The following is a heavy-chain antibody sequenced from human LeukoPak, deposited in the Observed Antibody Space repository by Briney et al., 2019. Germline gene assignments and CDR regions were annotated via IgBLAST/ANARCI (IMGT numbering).Heavy chain of an antibody. CDR1: GYTLTELS. CDR2: FDPEDGET. V-gene: IGHV1-24*01. J-gene: IGHJ5*02. CDR3: ATALFIAYDSNWFDP. Sequence: ASVKVSCKVSGYTLTELSMHWVRQAPGKGLGWMGGFDPEDGETIYAQKFQGRVTMTEDTSTDTAYMELSSLRSEDTAVYYCATALFIAYDSNWFDPWGQGTLVTVSS. D-gene: IGHD3-3*01.